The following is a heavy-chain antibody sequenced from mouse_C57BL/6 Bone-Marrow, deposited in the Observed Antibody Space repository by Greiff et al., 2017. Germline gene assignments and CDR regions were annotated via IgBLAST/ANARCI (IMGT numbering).Heavy chain of an antibody. CDR1: GFTFSSYA. J-gene: IGHJ1*03. V-gene: IGHV5-9-1*02. CDR3: TRRAQRGLYWYFGV. D-gene: IGHD4-1*02. CDR2: ISSGGDYI. Sequence: EVQLVESGEGLVKPGGSLKLSCAASGFTFSSYAMSWVRQTPEKRLEWVAYISSGGDYIYYADTVKGRFTISRDNARNTLYQQMSSLTSEDTAMYYYTRRAQRGLYWYFGVWGTGTTVTVTS.